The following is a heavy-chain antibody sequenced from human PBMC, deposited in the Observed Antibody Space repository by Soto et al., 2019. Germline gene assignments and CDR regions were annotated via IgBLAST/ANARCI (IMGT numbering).Heavy chain of an antibody. V-gene: IGHV1-18*01. D-gene: IGHD3-10*01. CDR3: TREGSAPYYYYGMDA. Sequence: QVQLEQSAPEVKKPGASVKVSCKASGYTFTTYGISWVRQAPGEGLEWLGWINTHNGKTNYAQNLQGRVFMTADTSTNTAYMELRSLRSDDTAIYYCTREGSAPYYYYGMDAWGQGTTVTVSS. J-gene: IGHJ6*02. CDR1: GYTFTTYG. CDR2: INTHNGKT.